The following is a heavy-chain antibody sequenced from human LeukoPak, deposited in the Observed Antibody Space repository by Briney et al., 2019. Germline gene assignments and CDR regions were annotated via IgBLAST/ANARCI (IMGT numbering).Heavy chain of an antibody. V-gene: IGHV3-74*01. CDR2: LNRDGRTT. J-gene: IGHJ4*02. D-gene: IGHD3-10*01. CDR1: GFTFSNYW. CDR3: ARGGWFGELLFDY. Sequence: PGGSLRLSCAASGFTFSNYWMHWVRQAPGKGLVWVSRLNRDGRTTHYADSVKGRFTISRDNTKNTLYLQMNSLRAEDTALYYCARGGWFGELLFDYWGQGTLVTVSS.